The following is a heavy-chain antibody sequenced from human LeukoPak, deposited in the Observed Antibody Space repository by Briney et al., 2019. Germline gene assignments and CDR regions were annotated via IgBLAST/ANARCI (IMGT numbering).Heavy chain of an antibody. CDR1: GFTFTSSA. CDR3: ARGAYYYDSSGYWFLY. J-gene: IGHJ4*02. V-gene: IGHV1-58*01. Sequence: ASVKVSCKASGFTFTSSAVQWVRQARGQRLEWIGWIVVGSGNTNYAQKFQERVTITRDMSTSTAYMELSSLRSEDTAVYYCARGAYYYDSSGYWFLYWGQGTLVTVSS. D-gene: IGHD3-22*01. CDR2: IVVGSGNT.